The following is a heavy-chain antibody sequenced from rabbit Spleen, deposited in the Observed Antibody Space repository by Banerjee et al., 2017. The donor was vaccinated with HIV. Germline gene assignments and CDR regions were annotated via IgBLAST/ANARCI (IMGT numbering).Heavy chain of an antibody. CDR3: VRDQAGDVGYGPYYFVL. D-gene: IGHD6-1*01. CDR1: GFSFSSSYD. CDR2: IYTGDTAIT. V-gene: IGHV1S40*01. Sequence: QSLEESGGDLVQPGASLTLTCTASGFSFSSSYDMCWVRQAPGKGLELIGCIYTGDTAITGYASWVNGRFPISSHNAQNTLYLQLNSLTAADTATYFCVRDQAGDVGYGPYYFVLWGPGTLVTVS. J-gene: IGHJ4*01.